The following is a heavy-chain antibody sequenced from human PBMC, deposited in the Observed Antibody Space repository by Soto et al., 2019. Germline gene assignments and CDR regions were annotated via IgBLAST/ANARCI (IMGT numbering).Heavy chain of an antibody. CDR1: GFTFSSYA. D-gene: IGHD2-2*01. J-gene: IGHJ4*02. CDR2: INNSGGST. Sequence: LRLSCAASGFTFSSYAMNWVRQAPGKGLEWVSGINNSGGSTYYADSVKGRFTISRDNSKNTLYLQMNSLRAEDTAVYYCAKGISSSSTIDYWGQGTLVTVSS. CDR3: AKGISSSSTIDY. V-gene: IGHV3-23*01.